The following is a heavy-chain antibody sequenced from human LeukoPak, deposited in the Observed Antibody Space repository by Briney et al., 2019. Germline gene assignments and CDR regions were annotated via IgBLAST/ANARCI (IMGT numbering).Heavy chain of an antibody. Sequence: PSETLSLTCAVYGGSFSGYYWSWIRQPPGKGLEWIGSIYYSGSTYYNPSLKSRVTISVDTSKNQFSLKLSSVTAADTAVYYCARQADSGYDLNWFDPWGQGTLVTVSS. D-gene: IGHD5-12*01. J-gene: IGHJ5*02. V-gene: IGHV4-34*01. CDR2: IYYSGST. CDR1: GGSFSGYY. CDR3: ARQADSGYDLNWFDP.